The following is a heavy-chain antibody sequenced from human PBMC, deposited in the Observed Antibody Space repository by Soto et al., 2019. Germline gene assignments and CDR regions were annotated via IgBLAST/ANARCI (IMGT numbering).Heavy chain of an antibody. V-gene: IGHV4-39*01. J-gene: IGHJ5*02. Sequence: SETLSLTCTVSGGSISSSSYYWGWIRQPPGKGLEWIGSIYYSGSTYYNPSLKSRVTISVDTSKNQFSLKLSSVTAADTAVYYCARLDYYGSGSPPNWFDPWGQGTLVTVSS. CDR2: IYYSGST. D-gene: IGHD3-10*01. CDR1: GGSISSSSYY. CDR3: ARLDYYGSGSPPNWFDP.